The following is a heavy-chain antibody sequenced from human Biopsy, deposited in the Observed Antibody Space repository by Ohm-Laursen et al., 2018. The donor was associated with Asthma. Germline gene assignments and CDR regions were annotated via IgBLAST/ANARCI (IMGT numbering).Heavy chain of an antibody. V-gene: IGHV3-30*18. D-gene: IGHD2-15*01. CDR1: GFSFNSYG. CDR2: ISYDGNNK. CDR3: AKDIGLSATEDYAYHGLDV. Sequence: SLRLSCAASGFSFNSYGMHWVRQAPGKGLEWVSVISYDGNNKYYVDSVKGRSIISRDTSNNTLYLQMNSLRPEDTAVYYCAKDIGLSATEDYAYHGLDVWGQGTTVTVSS. J-gene: IGHJ6*02.